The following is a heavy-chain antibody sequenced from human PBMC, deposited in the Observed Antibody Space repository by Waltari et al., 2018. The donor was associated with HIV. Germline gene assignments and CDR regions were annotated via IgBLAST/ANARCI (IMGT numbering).Heavy chain of an antibody. J-gene: IGHJ6*02. V-gene: IGHV4-30-4*07. CDR3: ARSLAAAPGGSFFSPTDL. D-gene: IGHD6-6*01. CDR1: GGSISSDAYE. CDR2: ISYRAYT. Sequence: QVQLQESGPGLVRPSETLSLTCAVSGGSISSDAYEWSWIRQRQGKARECMCDISYRAYTSYAPSLESRMAISVETSHNYFSLKMTSMTAADTAINYYARSLAAAPGGSFFSPTDLWGQGTTVIGSS.